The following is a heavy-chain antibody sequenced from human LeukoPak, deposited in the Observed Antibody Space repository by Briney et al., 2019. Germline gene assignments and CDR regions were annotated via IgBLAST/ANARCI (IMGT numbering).Heavy chain of an antibody. J-gene: IGHJ4*02. D-gene: IGHD3-10*01. CDR2: IYYSGST. V-gene: IGHV4-30-2*01. CDR3: ASGSGSYLRY. CDR1: GGSITSGGYS. Sequence: SETLSLTRAVSGGSITSGGYSWTWLRQPPGKGLEWIGYIYYSGSTYYNPSLKSRVTISVDMSKNQFSLKLSSVTAADTAVYYCASGSGSYLRYWGQGTLVTVSS.